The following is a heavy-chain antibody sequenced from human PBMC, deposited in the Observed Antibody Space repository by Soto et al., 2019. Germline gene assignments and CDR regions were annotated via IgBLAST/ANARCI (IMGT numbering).Heavy chain of an antibody. Sequence: PGGSLRLSCAASGFTFSSYGMHWVRQAPGKGLEWVAVISYDGSNKYYADSVKGRFTISRDNSKNTLYLQMNSLRAEDTAVYYCAKDTTSAAAGPAHYYGMDVWGQGTTVTVSS. D-gene: IGHD6-13*01. CDR2: ISYDGSNK. CDR1: GFTFSSYG. J-gene: IGHJ6*02. CDR3: AKDTTSAAAGPAHYYGMDV. V-gene: IGHV3-30*18.